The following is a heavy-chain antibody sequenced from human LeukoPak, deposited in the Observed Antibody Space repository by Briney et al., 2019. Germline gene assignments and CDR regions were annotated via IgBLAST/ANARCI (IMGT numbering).Heavy chain of an antibody. D-gene: IGHD2-15*01. J-gene: IGHJ4*02. CDR2: ITGSGGFK. Sequence: GGSLRLACAAPGFTFNNYGMNWVRQAPGKGLEWVSSITGSGGFKYYADSLKGRFTISRDNAKNSLYLQMNSLRAEDTAIYYCARDRGRYCSGGSCHSEPGYWGQGTLVTVSS. CDR1: GFTFNNYG. V-gene: IGHV3-21*01. CDR3: ARDRGRYCSGGSCHSEPGY.